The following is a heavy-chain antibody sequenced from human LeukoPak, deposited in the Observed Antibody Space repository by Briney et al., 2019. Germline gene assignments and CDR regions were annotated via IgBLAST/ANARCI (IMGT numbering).Heavy chain of an antibody. D-gene: IGHD5-24*01. CDR3: ARASRDGYNQNFDH. J-gene: IGHJ4*02. CDR2: IYPGGSET. Sequence: GESLKISCKGLGYSFSSYWNAWVRPRPGKGLEWMGIIYPGGSETRYDPSFQGQVTISADGSTSTAYLQWSSLRASDTAMYYCARASRDGYNQNFDHWGQGTLVTVSS. V-gene: IGHV5-51*01. CDR1: GYSFSSYW.